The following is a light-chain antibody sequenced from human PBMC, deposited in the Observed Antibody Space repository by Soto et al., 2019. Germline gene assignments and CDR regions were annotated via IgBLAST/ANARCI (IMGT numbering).Light chain of an antibody. J-gene: IGLJ1*01. CDR3: QSYDSSLSGYV. Sequence: QSALTQPPSVSEAPGQRVTISCTGSSSNIGAGYEAHWYQQVPGTAPNLLIYENNNRPSGVPDRFSGSKSGTSASLAITGLQAEDEAEYYCQSYDSSLSGYVFGTGTKLTVL. CDR2: ENN. CDR1: SSNIGAGYE. V-gene: IGLV1-40*01.